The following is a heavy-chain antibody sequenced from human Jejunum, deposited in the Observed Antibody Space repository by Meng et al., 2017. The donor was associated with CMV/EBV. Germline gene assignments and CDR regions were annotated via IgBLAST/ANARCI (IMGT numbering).Heavy chain of an antibody. J-gene: IGHJ4*02. V-gene: IGHV1-69*04. D-gene: IGHD6-13*01. CDR1: GGPFSNNP. Sequence: SCKTSGGPFSNNPMRWVRPAPGQGLEWVGRIIPMIGIGDYAQKFQGRVTITADRSTNTAYMELSSLTFEDTAMYYCAREFRSSFLWGQGTRVTVSS. CDR2: IIPMIGIG. CDR3: AREFRSSFL.